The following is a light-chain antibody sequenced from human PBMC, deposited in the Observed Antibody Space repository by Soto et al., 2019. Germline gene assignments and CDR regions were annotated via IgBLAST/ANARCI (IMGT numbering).Light chain of an antibody. V-gene: IGKV3-15*01. J-gene: IGKJ1*01. CDR1: QRISTN. CDR3: QQYNNLPPT. Sequence: DIEMTQSPPILSVSPGEGATLSCRASQRISTNLAWYQHIPGQAPRLLIVSSSRRPTDVPARFSGSGSGTDFTLTISSLQSEGSAFYYCQQYNNLPPTFGQGTKVEVK. CDR2: SSS.